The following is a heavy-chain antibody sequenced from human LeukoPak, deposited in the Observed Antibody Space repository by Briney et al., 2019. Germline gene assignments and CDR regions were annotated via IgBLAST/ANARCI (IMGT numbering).Heavy chain of an antibody. CDR1: GFTFSSYA. Sequence: GGSLRPSCAASGFTFSSYAMSWVRQAPGKGLEWVSAISGSGGSTYYADSVKGRFTISRDNSKNTLYLQMNSLRAEDTAVYYCAKDSVGGARLYYFDYWGQGTLVTVSS. CDR3: AKDSVGGARLYYFDY. CDR2: ISGSGGST. D-gene: IGHD3-10*01. J-gene: IGHJ4*02. V-gene: IGHV3-23*01.